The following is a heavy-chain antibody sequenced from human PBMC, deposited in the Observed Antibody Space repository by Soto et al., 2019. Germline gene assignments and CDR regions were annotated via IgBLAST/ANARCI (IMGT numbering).Heavy chain of an antibody. CDR1: GGSVSSYY. CDR3: ARVSRGGDILTGSNYYYGMDV. Sequence: PSETMSLTCTVSGGSVSSYYLSWIRQPPGKGLEWIGYIYYSGSTNYNPSLKSRVTISVDTSKNQFSLKLSSVTAADTAVYYCARVSRGGDILTGSNYYYGMDVWGQGTTVTVSS. D-gene: IGHD3-9*01. V-gene: IGHV4-59*02. J-gene: IGHJ6*02. CDR2: IYYSGST.